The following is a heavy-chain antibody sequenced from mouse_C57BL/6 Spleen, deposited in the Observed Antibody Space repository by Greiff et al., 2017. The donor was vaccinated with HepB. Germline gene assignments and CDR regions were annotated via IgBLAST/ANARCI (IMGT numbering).Heavy chain of an antibody. V-gene: IGHV5-4*01. CDR2: ISDGGSYT. Sequence: EVQLVESGGGLVKPGGSLKLSCAASGFTFSSYAMSWVRQTPEKRLEWVATISDGGSYTYYPDNVKGRFTISRDNAKNNLYLQMSHLKSEDTAMYYCARGYGNPQGYAMDYWGQGTSVTVSS. D-gene: IGHD2-1*01. J-gene: IGHJ4*01. CDR1: GFTFSSYA. CDR3: ARGYGNPQGYAMDY.